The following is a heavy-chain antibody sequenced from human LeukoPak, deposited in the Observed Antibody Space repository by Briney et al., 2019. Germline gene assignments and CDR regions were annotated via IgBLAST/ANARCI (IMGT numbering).Heavy chain of an antibody. CDR3: AKDPSRLGAYGDYFYYFDY. D-gene: IGHD4-17*01. CDR2: ISFDGSNK. J-gene: IGHJ4*02. Sequence: PGGSLRLSCAASGFTFSNYGMHWVRQAPGKGLEWVAVISFDGSNKYYADSVKGRFTISRDNSKNTLYLQMNSLRAEDTAVYYCAKDPSRLGAYGDYFYYFDYWGQGTLVTVSS. V-gene: IGHV3-30*18. CDR1: GFTFSNYG.